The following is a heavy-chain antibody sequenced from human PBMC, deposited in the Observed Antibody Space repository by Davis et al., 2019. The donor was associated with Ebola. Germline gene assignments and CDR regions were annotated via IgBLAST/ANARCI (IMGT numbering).Heavy chain of an antibody. CDR3: ARGVYSGTFEAWGH. V-gene: IGHV4-34*01. J-gene: IGHJ4*02. D-gene: IGHD1-26*01. CDR2: INHSGST. CDR1: GGSFSGYY. Sequence: GSLRLSCAVYGGSFSGYYWSWIRQPPGKGLEWIGEINHSGSTNYNPSLKSRVTISVDTSKNQFSLELTSVTAADTAVYYCARGVYSGTFEAWGHWGPGTLATVSS.